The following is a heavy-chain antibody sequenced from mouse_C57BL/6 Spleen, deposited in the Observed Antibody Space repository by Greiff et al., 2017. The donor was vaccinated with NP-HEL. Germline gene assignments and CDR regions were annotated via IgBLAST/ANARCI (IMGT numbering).Heavy chain of an antibody. CDR1: GYTFTGYW. CDR3: ASVYSNYWFAY. Sequence: VHLVESGAELMKPGASVKLSCKATGYTFTGYWIEWVKQRPGHGLEWIGEILPGSGSTNYNEKFKGKATFTADTSSNTAYMQLSSLTTEDSAIYYCASVYSNYWFAYWGQGTLVTVSA. J-gene: IGHJ3*01. V-gene: IGHV1-9*01. CDR2: ILPGSGST. D-gene: IGHD2-5*01.